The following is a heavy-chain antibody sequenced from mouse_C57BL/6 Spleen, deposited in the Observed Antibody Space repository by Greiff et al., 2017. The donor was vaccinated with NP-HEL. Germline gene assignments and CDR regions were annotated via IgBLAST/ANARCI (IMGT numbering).Heavy chain of an antibody. CDR3: ARREDGSSLDY. CDR2: LYPGDGYT. V-gene: IGHV1-82*01. CDR1: GYAFSSSW. D-gene: IGHD1-1*01. J-gene: IGHJ2*01. Sequence: VKLMESGPELVKPGASVKISCKASGYAFSSSWMNWVKQRPGKGLELIGRLYPGDGYTNYNGKFKGKATLTADKSSSTAYMQLSSLTSEDSAVYFCARREDGSSLDYWGQGTTLTVSS.